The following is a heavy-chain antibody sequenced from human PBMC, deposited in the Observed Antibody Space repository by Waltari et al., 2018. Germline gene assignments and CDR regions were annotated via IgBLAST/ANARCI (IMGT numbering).Heavy chain of an antibody. D-gene: IGHD2-2*01. CDR2: VKHDGSEK. Sequence: EVQLVESGGGLVQPGGALRLSCAASGFPFTSYLMSWVRQAPGKGLELGANVKHDGSEKYYVDSVKGRFTISRDNAKNSLYLQMNSLRAEDTAVYYCASGRVPAAANWFDPWGQGTLVTVSS. J-gene: IGHJ5*02. CDR3: ASGRVPAAANWFDP. CDR1: GFPFTSYL. V-gene: IGHV3-7*01.